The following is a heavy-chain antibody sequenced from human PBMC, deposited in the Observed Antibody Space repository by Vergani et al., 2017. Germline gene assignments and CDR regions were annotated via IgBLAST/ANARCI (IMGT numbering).Heavy chain of an antibody. CDR3: ARVWGYCSSTSCYQYYFDY. J-gene: IGHJ4*02. Sequence: QVQLQESGPGLVKPSEPLSLTCTVSGGSISSFFWSWIRQLPGKGLGWIGYIDYSGSTNSNPSLKSPVTISVDTSQNQFSLKLSAVSAADTAVYYCARVWGYCSSTSCYQYYFDYWGQGTLVTVSS. D-gene: IGHD2-2*01. CDR2: IDYSGST. V-gene: IGHV4-59*01. CDR1: GGSISSFF.